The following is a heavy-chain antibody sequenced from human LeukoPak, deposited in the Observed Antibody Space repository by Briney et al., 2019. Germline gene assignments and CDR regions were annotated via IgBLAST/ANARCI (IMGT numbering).Heavy chain of an antibody. V-gene: IGHV1-2*02. CDR2: INPNSGGT. J-gene: IGHJ3*02. CDR1: GYTFTGYY. D-gene: IGHD3-9*01. CDR3: AGNYEILTGYYDDDGFDI. Sequence: ASVKVSCNASGYTFTGYYMNRVRQAPGQGLEWMGWINPNSGGTKYAQKFQGRVTLTRDTSITTAYMELSRLRSDDTAIYYCAGNYEILTGYYDDDGFDIWGQGTKVTVSS.